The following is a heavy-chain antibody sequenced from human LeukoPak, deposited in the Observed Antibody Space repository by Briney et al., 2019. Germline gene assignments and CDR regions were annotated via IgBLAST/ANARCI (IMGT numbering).Heavy chain of an antibody. CDR3: ATDHQDLRDY. CDR1: GGTFSSYA. CDR2: IIPIFGTA. D-gene: IGHD2-2*01. V-gene: IGHV1-69*06. Sequence: ASVKVSCKASGGTFSSYAISWVRQAPGQGLEWMGGIIPIFGTANYAQKFQGRVTMTEDTSTDTAYMELSSLRSEDTAVYYCATDHQDLRDYWGQGTLVTVSS. J-gene: IGHJ4*02.